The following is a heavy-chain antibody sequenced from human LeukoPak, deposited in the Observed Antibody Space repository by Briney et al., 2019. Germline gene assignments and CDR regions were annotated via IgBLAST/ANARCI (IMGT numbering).Heavy chain of an antibody. V-gene: IGHV1-18*04. J-gene: IGHJ5*02. D-gene: IGHD4-11*01. CDR2: ISNYFGVT. Sequence: ASVNVSCKASGFRFTSFGVSWVRQAPGQGLEWMGWISNYFGVTHYAEKFEDRVTTTIDTSTVTAYMELRSLRYDDTAIYYCARDSDYSGNGNGDWFDPWGQGTVVTVSS. CDR3: ARDSDYSGNGNGDWFDP. CDR1: GFRFTSFG.